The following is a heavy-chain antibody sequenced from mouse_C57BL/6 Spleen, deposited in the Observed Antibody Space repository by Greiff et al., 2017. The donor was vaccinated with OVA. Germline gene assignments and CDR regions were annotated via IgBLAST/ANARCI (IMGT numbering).Heavy chain of an antibody. D-gene: IGHD1-1*01. CDR3: TRDGDYYGSSYGYAMDY. CDR1: GFTFSSYA. CDR2: ISSGGDYI. V-gene: IGHV5-9-1*02. J-gene: IGHJ4*01. Sequence: DVKLVESGAGLVKPGGSLKLSCAASGFTFSSYAMSWVRQTPEKRLEWVAYISSGGDYIYYADTVKGRFTISRDNARNTLYLQMSSLKSEDTAMYYCTRDGDYYGSSYGYAMDYWGQGTSVTVSS.